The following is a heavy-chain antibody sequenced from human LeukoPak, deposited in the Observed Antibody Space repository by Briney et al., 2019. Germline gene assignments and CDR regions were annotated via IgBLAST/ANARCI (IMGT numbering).Heavy chain of an antibody. Sequence: ASVKVSCKASGGTFSSYAISWVRQAPGQGLEWMGRIMPILGIANYAQKFQGRVTITADKSTSTAYMELSSLRSEDTAVYYCARMIVGTAMVTPYYFDYWGQGTLVTVSS. CDR2: IMPILGIA. J-gene: IGHJ4*02. CDR3: ARMIVGTAMVTPYYFDY. V-gene: IGHV1-69*04. CDR1: GGTFSSYA. D-gene: IGHD5-18*01.